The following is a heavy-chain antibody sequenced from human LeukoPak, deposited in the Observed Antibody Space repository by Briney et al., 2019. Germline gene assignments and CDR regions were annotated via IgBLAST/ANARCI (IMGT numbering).Heavy chain of an antibody. Sequence: GGSLRLSCAASGFTFSTYSMNWVRQAPGKGLEWVSYITSSSSTMFYADSVKGRFTISRDNAENSMYLQMNNLRVEDTALYYCARVRSVGGNPHAFNIWGQGTMVTVSS. J-gene: IGHJ3*02. CDR1: GFTFSTYS. D-gene: IGHD4-23*01. CDR2: ITSSSSTM. CDR3: ARVRSVGGNPHAFNI. V-gene: IGHV3-48*01.